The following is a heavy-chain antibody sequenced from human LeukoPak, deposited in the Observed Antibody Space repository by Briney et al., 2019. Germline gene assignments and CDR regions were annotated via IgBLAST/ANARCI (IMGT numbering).Heavy chain of an antibody. Sequence: GGSLRLSCAASGFTFSNYNMNWVRQAPGKGLEWVSSISSSSSYIYYGDSVKGRFTISRDNAKNSLYLQMNSLRAEDTAVYYCARDGAVTNGRYFDYWGQGTLVTVSS. CDR2: ISSSSSYI. CDR1: GFTFSNYN. V-gene: IGHV3-21*01. J-gene: IGHJ4*02. D-gene: IGHD4-17*01. CDR3: ARDGAVTNGRYFDY.